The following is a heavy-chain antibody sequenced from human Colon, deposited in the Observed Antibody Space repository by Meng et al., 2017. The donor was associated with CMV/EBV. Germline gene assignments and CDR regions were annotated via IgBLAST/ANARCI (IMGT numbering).Heavy chain of an antibody. CDR1: GHSFPDPS. J-gene: IGHJ4*02. D-gene: IGHD3-22*01. V-gene: IGHV1-2*06. CDR3: ARGDSNLDY. CDR2: INPNSGGT. Sequence: KVSCKTSGHSFPDPSRHWRRQAPGQGLEWMGRINPNSGGTDYAQKFQGRVSVTRDTSITTAYMELSGLQSDDTAVFYCARGDSNLDYWGQGTLVTVSS.